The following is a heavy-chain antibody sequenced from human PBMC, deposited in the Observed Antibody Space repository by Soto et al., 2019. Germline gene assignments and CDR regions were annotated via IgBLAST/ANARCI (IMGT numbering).Heavy chain of an antibody. J-gene: IGHJ6*03. V-gene: IGHV3-48*01. D-gene: IGHD6-13*01. Sequence: PGGSLRLSCAASGFTFSSYSMNWVRQAPGKGLEWVSYISSSSSTIYYADSVKGRFTISRDNAKNSLYLQMNSLRAEDTAVYYCAFSWSAYYYMDVWGKGTTVTVSS. CDR2: ISSSSSTI. CDR3: AFSWSAYYYMDV. CDR1: GFTFSSYS.